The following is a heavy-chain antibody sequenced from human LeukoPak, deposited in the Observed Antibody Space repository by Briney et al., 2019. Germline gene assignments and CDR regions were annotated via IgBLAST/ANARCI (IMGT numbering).Heavy chain of an antibody. J-gene: IGHJ4*02. CDR3: ARQSPTVVTFDY. CDR1: GGSIGSSSYY. Sequence: SETLSLTCTVSGGSIGSSSYYWGWIRQPPGKGLEWIGSIYYSGSTYYNPSLKSRVTISVDTSKNQFSLKLSSVTAADTAVYYCARQSPTVVTFDYWGQGTLVTVSS. D-gene: IGHD4-23*01. V-gene: IGHV4-39*01. CDR2: IYYSGST.